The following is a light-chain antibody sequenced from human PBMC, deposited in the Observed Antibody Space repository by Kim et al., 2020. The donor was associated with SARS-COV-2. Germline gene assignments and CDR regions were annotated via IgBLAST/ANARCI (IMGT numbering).Light chain of an antibody. Sequence: QSALTQTASVSGSPGQSITISCTGTSSDVGTYNYVSWYQQHPAKAPKLMIYDVNKRPSGVSNRFSGSKSGNTTSLTISGLQPEDEADYYCSSYISSTTLVVFGGGTQLTVL. CDR2: DVN. J-gene: IGLJ2*01. CDR1: SSDVGTYNY. V-gene: IGLV2-14*01. CDR3: SSYISSTTLVV.